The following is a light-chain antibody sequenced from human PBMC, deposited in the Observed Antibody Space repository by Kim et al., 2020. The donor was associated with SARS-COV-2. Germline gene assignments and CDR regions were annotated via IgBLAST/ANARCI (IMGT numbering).Light chain of an antibody. CDR1: SWHSSNA. J-gene: IGLJ3*02. CDR2: VNRDGSH. CDR3: QTWGTGIWV. V-gene: IGLV4-69*01. Sequence: QLVLTQSPSASASLGAPVKLTCTLSSWHSSNAIAWHQQQPEKGPRYLMQVNRDGSHSKGDGIPDRFSGSSSGAERYLTISSLQSDDEADYYCQTWGTGIWVFGGGTKLTVL.